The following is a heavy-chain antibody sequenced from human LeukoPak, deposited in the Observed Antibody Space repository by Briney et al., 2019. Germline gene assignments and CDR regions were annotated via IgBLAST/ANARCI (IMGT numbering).Heavy chain of an antibody. J-gene: IGHJ6*02. D-gene: IGHD6-13*01. CDR1: GFTFSSYA. V-gene: IGHV3-30*04. CDR3: ASRAAAGLYYYYGMDV. Sequence: GRSLRLSCAASGFTFSSYAMHWVRQAPGKGLEWVAVIPYDGSNKYYADSVKGRFTISRDNSKNTLYLQMNSLRAEDTAVYYCASRAAAGLYYYYGMDVWGQGTTVTVSS. CDR2: IPYDGSNK.